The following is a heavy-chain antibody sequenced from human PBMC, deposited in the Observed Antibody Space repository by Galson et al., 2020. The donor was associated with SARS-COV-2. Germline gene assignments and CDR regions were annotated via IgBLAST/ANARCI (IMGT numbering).Heavy chain of an antibody. J-gene: IGHJ6*02. V-gene: IGHV4-59*02. Sequence: SETLSLTCSVSGGSVTTYNWSWIRQSPGKGLEWIGKIYYNGRASYSPSLKSRVTISVDMSKNHVSMKLNSVTAADMGVYYCATWWGLEEAGGDVYIYGVDVWGQGTTVIVSS. CDR2: IYYNGRA. CDR3: ATWWGLEEAGGDVYIYGVDV. CDR1: GGSVTTYN. D-gene: IGHD2-21*02.